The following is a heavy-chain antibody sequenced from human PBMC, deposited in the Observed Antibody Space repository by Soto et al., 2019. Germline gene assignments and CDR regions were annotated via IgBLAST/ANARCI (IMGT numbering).Heavy chain of an antibody. CDR3: TTDSHLSSIFARFDS. Sequence: EVQLVESGGGLVKPGESLRLSCAASGFTVIAAWVNWVRQAPVQGLEWVGRLKSRAAGGTTDYRACVIGRFAISRDDSNTMVYLHISSLKTEDSAVYYCTTDSHLSSIFARFDSWGRGTRVTVSS. D-gene: IGHD3-9*01. V-gene: IGHV3-15*07. J-gene: IGHJ4*02. CDR1: GFTVIAAW. CDR2: LKSRAAGGTT.